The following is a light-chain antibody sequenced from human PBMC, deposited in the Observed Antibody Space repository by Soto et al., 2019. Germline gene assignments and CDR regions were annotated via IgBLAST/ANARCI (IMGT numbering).Light chain of an antibody. CDR2: GAS. CDR3: QQRSNWPPIT. V-gene: IGKV3-15*01. CDR1: HSVSSN. Sequence: EIVMTQSPATLSLSPGERATLFCRASHSVSSNLAWYQQKPGQAPRLLIYGASTRATGIPARFSGSGSGTEFTLTISSLQSEDFAVYYCQQRSNWPPITFGHGTRLEIK. J-gene: IGKJ5*01.